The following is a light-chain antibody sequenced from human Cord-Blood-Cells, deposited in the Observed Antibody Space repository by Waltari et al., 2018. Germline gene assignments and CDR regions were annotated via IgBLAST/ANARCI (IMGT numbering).Light chain of an antibody. CDR2: EVS. CDR1: SSDVGGYNY. CDR3: SSYTRSSTLV. Sequence: QSALTQPASVSGSPGQSITISCTGTSSDVGGYNYVSWYQQHPGKAPKLMIYEVSNGPSGVCIRFSASKSGNTGSLTISGLQAEDEADYYCSSYTRSSTLVFGTGTKVTVL. V-gene: IGLV2-14*01. J-gene: IGLJ1*01.